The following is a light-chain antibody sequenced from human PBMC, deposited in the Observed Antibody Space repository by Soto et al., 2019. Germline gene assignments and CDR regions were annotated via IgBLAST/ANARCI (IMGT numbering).Light chain of an antibody. CDR1: QGIRSG. V-gene: IGKV1-6*01. CDR2: AAS. J-gene: IGKJ1*01. Sequence: AIQMTQSPSSLSASVGDRVSITCRASQGIRSGLGWYQQKPGRAPNLLIYAASILQSGVPSRFSGSGSGTEFTLTISSLQPDDFATYYCQQYNTYSWTFGPGTKVDIK. CDR3: QQYNTYSWT.